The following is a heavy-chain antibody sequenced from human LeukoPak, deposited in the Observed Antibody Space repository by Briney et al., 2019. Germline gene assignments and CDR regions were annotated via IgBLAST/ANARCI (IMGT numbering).Heavy chain of an antibody. CDR3: ARSGGAGGAA. V-gene: IGHV4-59*01. D-gene: IGHD3-10*01. CDR1: GGSISPYY. Sequence: PSETLSLTCTVSGGSISPYYWSWIRQSPGKGLEWIGCVYYTGSSKYSPSLKSRVTISLDTSKNQLSLNLISVTAADTAVYYCARSGGAGGAAWGQGTLVTVSS. CDR2: VYYTGSS. J-gene: IGHJ5*02.